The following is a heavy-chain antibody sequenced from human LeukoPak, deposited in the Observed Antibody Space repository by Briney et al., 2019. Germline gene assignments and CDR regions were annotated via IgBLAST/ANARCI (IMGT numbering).Heavy chain of an antibody. CDR3: ARESKYSGYPFDY. CDR1: GFTLSSYW. V-gene: IGHV3-74*01. J-gene: IGHJ4*02. D-gene: IGHD5-12*01. Sequence: SGGSLRLSCAASGFTLSSYWMHWVRQAPGKGLVWVSRVNSDGSGTTYADSVKGRFTISRDNAKNTLYLQMNSLRAEDTAVYYCARESKYSGYPFDYWGQGTLVTVSS. CDR2: VNSDGSGT.